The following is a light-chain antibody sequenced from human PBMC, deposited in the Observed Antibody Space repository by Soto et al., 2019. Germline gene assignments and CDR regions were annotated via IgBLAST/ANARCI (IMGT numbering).Light chain of an antibody. V-gene: IGKV4-1*01. Sequence: DVVMTQSQDSLSVSLXDRATMNFKSSQSVLYSFNNKNYLGWYQQKPGXPPDLXXSSASTREYGGPDRFSGSGSATDFTRTISSRQAEDVAVYYGQQYYSTPQTFGQGTKVDI. CDR1: QSVLYSFNNKNY. CDR3: QQYYSTPQT. CDR2: SAS. J-gene: IGKJ1*01.